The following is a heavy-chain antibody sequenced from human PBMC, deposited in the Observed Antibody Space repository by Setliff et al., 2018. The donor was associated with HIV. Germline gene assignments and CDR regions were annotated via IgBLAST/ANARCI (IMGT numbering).Heavy chain of an antibody. Sequence: HPGGSLRLSCAASGFTFSSYAMNWVRQAPGKGLEWVSAISGSAGSTYYADSVKGRFTISGDNSKNTLYLQMNSLRAEDTAVYYWAEPYRGSVVRDQGYMDVWGKGTTVTVSS. CDR3: AEPYRGSVVRDQGYMDV. J-gene: IGHJ6*03. D-gene: IGHD3-10*01. CDR1: GFTFSSYA. CDR2: ISGSAGST. V-gene: IGHV3-23*01.